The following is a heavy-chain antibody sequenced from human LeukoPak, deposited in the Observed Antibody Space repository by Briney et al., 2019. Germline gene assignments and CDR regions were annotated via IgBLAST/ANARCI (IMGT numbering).Heavy chain of an antibody. CDR2: IFYSGST. J-gene: IGHJ5*02. CDR3: ARDRCSSTSCYLRWFDP. Sequence: SETLSLTCTVSGGSISTSSYYWGWVRQPPGKGLEWIGNIFYSGSTYYSPSLKSRVTISLDTSRNQFSLKLNSVTAADTAVYYCARDRCSSTSCYLRWFDPWGQGTLVTVSS. V-gene: IGHV4-39*07. D-gene: IGHD2-2*01. CDR1: GGSISTSSYY.